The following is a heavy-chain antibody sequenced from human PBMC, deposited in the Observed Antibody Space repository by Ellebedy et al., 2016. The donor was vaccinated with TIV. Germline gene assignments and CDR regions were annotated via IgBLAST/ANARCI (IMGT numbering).Heavy chain of an antibody. CDR3: ASPILYTSGWYFDY. V-gene: IGHV1-69*13. Sequence: SVKVSCXASGGTFSSYAISWVRQAPGQGLEWMGGIIPIFGTANYAQKFQGRVTITADESTSTAYMELSSLRSEDTAVYYCASPILYTSGWYFDYWGQGTLVTVSS. J-gene: IGHJ4*02. CDR2: IIPIFGTA. D-gene: IGHD6-19*01. CDR1: GGTFSSYA.